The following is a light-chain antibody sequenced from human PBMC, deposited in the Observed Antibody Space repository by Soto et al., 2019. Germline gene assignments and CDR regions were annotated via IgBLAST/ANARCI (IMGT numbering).Light chain of an antibody. V-gene: IGLV1-44*01. J-gene: IGLJ1*01. Sequence: SVLTQPPSAXVTPGQRVTISCSGSSSNIVSNTVNWYQQLPGTAPKLLIYSNNKRPSGVPDRFSGSKSGTSASLAISGLQSEDEADYYCAAWDDSMNGYVFGTGTKATVL. CDR1: SSNIVSNT. CDR2: SNN. CDR3: AAWDDSMNGYV.